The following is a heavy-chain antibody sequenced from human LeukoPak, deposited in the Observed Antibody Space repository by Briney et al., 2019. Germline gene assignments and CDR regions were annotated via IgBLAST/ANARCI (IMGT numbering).Heavy chain of an antibody. Sequence: ASVKVSCKASGYTFTSYGISWVRQAPGQGLEWMGWISAYNGNTNYAQKFQGRVTITADKSTSTAYMELSSLRSEDTAVYYCARELESGAAATRWFDPWGQGTLVTVSS. CDR2: ISAYNGNT. J-gene: IGHJ5*02. CDR1: GYTFTSYG. CDR3: ARELESGAAATRWFDP. V-gene: IGHV1-18*01. D-gene: IGHD6-13*01.